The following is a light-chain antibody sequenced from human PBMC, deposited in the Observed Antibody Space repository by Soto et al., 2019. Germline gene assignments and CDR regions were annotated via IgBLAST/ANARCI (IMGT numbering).Light chain of an antibody. Sequence: DIQMTQSPSTLSASVGDRVTITCRASQTISTWMAWYQQKPGKAPKLLVYDASTLQSGVASRFSGSGSGPEFTLIISGLQPDDSATYYCQQYTNTNNPWMFGQGTKVDI. CDR1: QTISTW. CDR3: QQYTNTNNPWM. CDR2: DAS. J-gene: IGKJ1*01. V-gene: IGKV1-5*01.